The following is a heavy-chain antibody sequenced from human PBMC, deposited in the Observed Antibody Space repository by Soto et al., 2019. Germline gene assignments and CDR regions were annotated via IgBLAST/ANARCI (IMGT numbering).Heavy chain of an antibody. Sequence: EVQLVESGGGLVQPGGSLRLSCAASGFTFSSYAMHWVRQATGKGLEWVSAIGTAGDTYYPGSVKGRFTISRENAKNSLYLQMNSLRAGDTAVYYCARALRANGAFDIWGQGTMVTVSS. D-gene: IGHD2-8*01. CDR3: ARALRANGAFDI. CDR2: IGTAGDT. V-gene: IGHV3-13*01. CDR1: GFTFSSYA. J-gene: IGHJ3*02.